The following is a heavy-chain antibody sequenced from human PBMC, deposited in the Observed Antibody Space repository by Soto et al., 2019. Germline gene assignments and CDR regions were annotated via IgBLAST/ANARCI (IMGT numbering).Heavy chain of an antibody. V-gene: IGHV3-23*01. J-gene: IGHJ1*01. Sequence: PGGSLRLACAASGFTLSSYAMSWVRQAPGKGLEWVSAISGSGGSTYYADSVKGRFTISRDNSKNTLYLQMNSLRAEDTAVYYCAKDSGGGNFQHWGQGTLVTVSS. CDR3: AKDSGGGNFQH. D-gene: IGHD2-15*01. CDR1: GFTLSSYA. CDR2: ISGSGGST.